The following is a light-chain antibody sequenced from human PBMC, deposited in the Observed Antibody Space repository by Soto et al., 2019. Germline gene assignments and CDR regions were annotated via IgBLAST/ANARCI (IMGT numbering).Light chain of an antibody. V-gene: IGKV3-15*01. Sequence: EIVMTQSPATLSVSPGERATLSCRASERVSNNLAWYQQKPGQAPRLLIYFASTRATGIPARFSGSGSGTEFTLTISSLQSEEFAVYYCQQYNKWPLTFGGGTKVETK. J-gene: IGKJ4*01. CDR2: FAS. CDR1: ERVSNN. CDR3: QQYNKWPLT.